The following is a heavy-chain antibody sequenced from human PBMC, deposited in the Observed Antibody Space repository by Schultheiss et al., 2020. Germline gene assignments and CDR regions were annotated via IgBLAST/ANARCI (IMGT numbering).Heavy chain of an antibody. Sequence: GGSLRLSCAASGFAFSNYGMHWVRQAPGKGLEWVSAISGSGGSTYYADSVKGRFTISRDNAKNSLYLQMNSLRAEDTAVYYCARHPRRFGSGWADYWGQGTLVTVSS. D-gene: IGHD6-19*01. CDR3: ARHPRRFGSGWADY. V-gene: IGHV3-NL1*01. J-gene: IGHJ4*02. CDR2: ISGSGGST. CDR1: GFAFSNYG.